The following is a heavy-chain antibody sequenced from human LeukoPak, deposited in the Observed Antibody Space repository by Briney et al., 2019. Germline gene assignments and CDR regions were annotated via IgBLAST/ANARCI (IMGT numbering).Heavy chain of an antibody. CDR3: AKGGGGYLDY. V-gene: IGHV3-23*01. CDR1: GFTFSNFG. D-gene: IGHD2-2*01. Sequence: GGSLGLSCAASGFTFSNFGMTWVRQAPGKGLEWVSTISGSGDTTYYPNSVKGRFTISRDNSKNTLYLQMNSLRAEDTAVYYCAKGGGGYLDYWGQGALVTVSS. J-gene: IGHJ4*02. CDR2: ISGSGDTT.